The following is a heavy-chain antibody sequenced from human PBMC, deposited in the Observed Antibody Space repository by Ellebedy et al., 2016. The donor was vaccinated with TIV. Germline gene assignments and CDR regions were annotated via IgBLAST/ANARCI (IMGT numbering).Heavy chain of an antibody. Sequence: GESLKISCQGYCYMFPNHWIAWVRQHPGKGLEWLCLIYPVYSDTKYSPAFQGQVTISCAKSIATAHLQWSGLKAPDTARYFCSRLREALADELDHWGQGTPGTVSS. CDR1: CYMFPNHW. V-gene: IGHV5-51*01. J-gene: IGHJ4*02. CDR3: SRLREALADELDH. CDR2: IYPVYSDT. D-gene: IGHD6-19*01.